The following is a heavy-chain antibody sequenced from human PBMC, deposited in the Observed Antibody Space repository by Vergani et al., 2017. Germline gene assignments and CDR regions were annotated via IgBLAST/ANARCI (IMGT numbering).Heavy chain of an antibody. CDR1: GGSISSGDHC. J-gene: IGHJ6*03. CDR3: ARVDTQVPATSHFYYMDV. CDR2: IFYSGTT. D-gene: IGHD6-25*01. V-gene: IGHV4-31*04. Sequence: QVRLEESGPGVVKPSQTLSLMCAVSGGSISSGDHCWTWIRQRPGKGLEWIGYIFYSGTTYDNPSLRSRLTISVDTSQNQFSLKLRSVTAADTAVYYCARVDTQVPATSHFYYMDVWGKGTTVVVSS.